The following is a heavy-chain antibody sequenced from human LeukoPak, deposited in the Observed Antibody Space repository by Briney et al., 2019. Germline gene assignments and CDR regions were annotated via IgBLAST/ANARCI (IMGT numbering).Heavy chain of an antibody. CDR3: ARPSYGSGSDDAFDI. J-gene: IGHJ3*02. V-gene: IGHV5-51*01. D-gene: IGHD3-10*01. CDR2: IYPGDSDT. Sequence: GESLKISCKGSGYSFTSYWIGWVRQMPGKGLEWMGIIYPGDSDTRYSPSFQGQVTISADKSISTAYLQWSSLKASDTAMYYCARPSYGSGSDDAFDIWGQGTMVTVSS. CDR1: GYSFTSYW.